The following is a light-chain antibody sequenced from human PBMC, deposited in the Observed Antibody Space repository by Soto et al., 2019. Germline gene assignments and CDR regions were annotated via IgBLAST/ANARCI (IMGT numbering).Light chain of an antibody. CDR3: QQRNIWPPVT. V-gene: IGKV3-11*01. Sequence: EIVLTQSPGTLSLPLGERAPLSCRASQTFSNSFLSWFQQIPGQAPRLLIYGASNRATGIPARFSGSGAGTDFTLTISSLEPEDSAIYYCQQRNIWPPVTFGQGTRLEIK. J-gene: IGKJ5*01. CDR1: QTFSNSF. CDR2: GAS.